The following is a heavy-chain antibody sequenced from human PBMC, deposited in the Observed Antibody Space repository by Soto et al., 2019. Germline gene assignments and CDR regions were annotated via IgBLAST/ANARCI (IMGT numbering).Heavy chain of an antibody. V-gene: IGHV3-23*01. Sequence: PRGPRRLACSGSGFTFSGYAMTCVRQAPGKGLEWVSVISTSADRPDYADSVKGRFTTSRDSSKNMLYLQMNSLRVEDTAIYYCAFKGTFHSHYWGHGTPVTISS. D-gene: IGHD3-10*01. J-gene: IGHJ4*01. CDR2: ISTSADRP. CDR1: GFTFSGYA. CDR3: AFKGTFHSHY.